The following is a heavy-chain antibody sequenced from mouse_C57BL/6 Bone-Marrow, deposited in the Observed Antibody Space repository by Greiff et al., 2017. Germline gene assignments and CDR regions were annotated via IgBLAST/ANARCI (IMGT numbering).Heavy chain of an antibody. CDR3: AKPERDRRFAY. CDR1: GFSLTSYG. D-gene: IGHD2-14*01. Sequence: QVQLKESGPGLVAPSQSLSITCTVSGFSLTSYGVSWVRQPPGKGLEWLGGIWGDGSTNYHSALLSRLSISKDNSQSQVFLKLNSLPTDDTATYYCAKPERDRRFAYWGQGTLVTVSA. J-gene: IGHJ3*01. V-gene: IGHV2-3*01. CDR2: IWGDGST.